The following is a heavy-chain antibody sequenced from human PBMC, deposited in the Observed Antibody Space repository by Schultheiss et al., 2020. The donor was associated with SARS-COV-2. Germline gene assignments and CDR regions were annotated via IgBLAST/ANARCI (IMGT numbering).Heavy chain of an antibody. V-gene: IGHV3-48*02. CDR2: ISSSSSTI. J-gene: IGHJ6*02. CDR1: GFTFSSYS. D-gene: IGHD6-13*01. Sequence: GESLKISCAASGFTFSSYSMNWVRQAPGKGLEWVSYISSSSSTIYYADSVKGRFTISRDNAKNSLYLQMNSLRDEDTAVYYCARGSRFLSSWYQWVYYYGMDVWGQGTTVSVSS. CDR3: ARGSRFLSSWYQWVYYYGMDV.